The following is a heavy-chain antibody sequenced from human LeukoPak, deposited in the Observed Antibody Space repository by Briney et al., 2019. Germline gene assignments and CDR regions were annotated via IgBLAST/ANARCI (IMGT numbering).Heavy chain of an antibody. D-gene: IGHD2-2*01. V-gene: IGHV3-23*01. Sequence: GGSLRLSCAASGSTFSSYGMSWVRQAPGKGLEWVSAISGSGGGNTYYADSVRGRFTISRDNSKNTLYLQMNSLRPEDTAVYYCAQRYCSSTSCHLGPYYYYMDVWGKGTTVTISS. J-gene: IGHJ6*03. CDR1: GSTFSSYG. CDR3: AQRYCSSTSCHLGPYYYYMDV. CDR2: ISGSGGGNT.